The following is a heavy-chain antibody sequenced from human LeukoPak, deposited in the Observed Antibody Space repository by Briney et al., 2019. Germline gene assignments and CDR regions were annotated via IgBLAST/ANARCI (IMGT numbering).Heavy chain of an antibody. D-gene: IGHD5-18*01. CDR3: AEGKDTAMGYGMDV. J-gene: IGHJ6*02. CDR2: IYSGGST. V-gene: IGHV3-53*01. Sequence: GGSLRLSCAASGFTVSSNYMSWVRQAPGKGLEWVSIIYSGGSTYYADSVKGRFTISRDNSKNTVYLQMKSLRAEDTAVYYCAEGKDTAMGYGMDVWGQGTTVTVSS. CDR1: GFTVSSNY.